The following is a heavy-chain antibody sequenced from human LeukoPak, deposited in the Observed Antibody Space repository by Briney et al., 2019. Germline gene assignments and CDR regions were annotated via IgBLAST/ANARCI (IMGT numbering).Heavy chain of an antibody. CDR3: ARVLWNGDYPRFDY. CDR2: IYSGGTT. J-gene: IGHJ4*02. V-gene: IGHV3-53*01. Sequence: PGGSLRPSCAASGFTVSSNYMNWVRQAPGKGLEWVSIIYSGGTTYYADSVKGRFTISRDNSKNTLYLQMNSLRAEDTAVYYCARVLWNGDYPRFDYWGQGTLVTVSS. CDR1: GFTVSSNY. D-gene: IGHD4-17*01.